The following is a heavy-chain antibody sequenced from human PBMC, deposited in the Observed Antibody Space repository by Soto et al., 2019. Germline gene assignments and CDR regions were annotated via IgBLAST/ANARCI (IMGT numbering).Heavy chain of an antibody. D-gene: IGHD2-15*01. CDR2: IIPIFGTA. J-gene: IGHJ6*02. Sequence: GASVKVSCKASGGTFSSYAISWVRQAPGQGLEWMGGIIPIFGTANYAQKFQGRVTITADESTRTAYMELSSRRYEDTAVYYCASDGHCSGGSCYSCVPASYYYGMDVWGQGTTVTVSS. V-gene: IGHV1-69*13. CDR1: GGTFSSYA. CDR3: ASDGHCSGGSCYSCVPASYYYGMDV.